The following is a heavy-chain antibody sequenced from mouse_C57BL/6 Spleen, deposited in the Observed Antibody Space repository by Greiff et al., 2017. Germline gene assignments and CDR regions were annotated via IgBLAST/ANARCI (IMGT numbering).Heavy chain of an antibody. CDR2: IWGGGST. CDR1: GFSLTSYG. V-gene: IGHV2-9*01. D-gene: IGHD2-4*01. CDR3: AKRGEDYDWWYFDV. Sequence: VKLVESGPGLVAPSQSLSITCTVSGFSLTSYGVDWVRQPPGKGLEWLGVIWGGGSTNYNSALMSRLSTSKVNSKSQVFLKMNSLQTYGTAMYYWAKRGEDYDWWYFDVWGTGTTVTVSS. J-gene: IGHJ1*03.